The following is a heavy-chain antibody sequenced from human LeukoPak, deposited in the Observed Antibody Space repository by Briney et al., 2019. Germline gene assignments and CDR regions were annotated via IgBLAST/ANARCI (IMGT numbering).Heavy chain of an antibody. Sequence: ASVKVSCKASGYTFTSYDINWVRRATGQGLEWMGWMNPNSGNTGYAQKFQGRVTMTRNTSISTAYMELSSLRSEDTAVYYCARTRTLRGYSYGAFDYWGQGTLVTVSS. CDR2: MNPNSGNT. CDR3: ARTRTLRGYSYGAFDY. CDR1: GYTFTSYD. D-gene: IGHD5-18*01. J-gene: IGHJ4*02. V-gene: IGHV1-8*01.